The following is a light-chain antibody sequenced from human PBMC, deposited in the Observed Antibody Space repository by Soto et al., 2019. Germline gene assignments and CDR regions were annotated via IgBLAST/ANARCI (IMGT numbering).Light chain of an antibody. CDR3: SSYTTSSTVV. CDR1: GGDVGGYNY. J-gene: IGLJ3*02. CDR2: EVI. Sequence: QSVLTQPASVSGSPGQSITISCAGTGGDVGGYNYVFWYQQHPGKAPKLMIYEVIRRPSGISNRFSGSKSGNTASLTISTLQAEDEAEYYCSSYTTSSTVVFGGGTKLTVL. V-gene: IGLV2-14*01.